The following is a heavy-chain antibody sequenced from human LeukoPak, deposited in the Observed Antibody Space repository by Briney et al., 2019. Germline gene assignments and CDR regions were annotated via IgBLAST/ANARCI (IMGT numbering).Heavy chain of an antibody. CDR3: ARHVNWFDP. CDR1: GGSFSGYY. CDR2: IYYSGST. J-gene: IGHJ5*02. V-gene: IGHV4-59*08. Sequence: SETLSLTCAVYGGSFSGYYWSWIRQPPGKGLEWIGYIYYSGSTNYNPSLKSRVTISVDTSKNQFSLKLSSVTAADTAVYYCARHVNWFDPWGQGTLVTVSS.